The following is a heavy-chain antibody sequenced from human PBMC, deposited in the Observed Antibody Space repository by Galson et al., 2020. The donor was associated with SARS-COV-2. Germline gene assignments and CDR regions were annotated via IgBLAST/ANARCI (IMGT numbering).Heavy chain of an antibody. CDR1: GFTFSDYY. V-gene: IGHV3-11*01. CDR2: ISSSGSTI. Sequence: GGSLRLSCAASGFTFSDYYMSWIRQAPGKGLEWVSYISSSGSTIYYADSVKGRFTISRDNAKNSLYLQMISLRAEDTAVYYCSCGGARYYFDYWGQGTLVTVSS. CDR3: SCGGARYYFDY. J-gene: IGHJ4*02. D-gene: IGHD2-21*01.